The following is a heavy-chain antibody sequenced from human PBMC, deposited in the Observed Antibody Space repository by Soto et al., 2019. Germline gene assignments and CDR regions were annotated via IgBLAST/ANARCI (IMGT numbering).Heavy chain of an antibody. Sequence: ASVKVSCKASGFTFTSSAVQWVRQARGQRLEWIGWIVVGSGNTNYAQKFQERVTITRDMSTSTAYMELSSLRSEDTAVYYCAADRKRWLQRSFDYWGQGTLVTVSS. J-gene: IGHJ4*02. CDR3: AADRKRWLQRSFDY. V-gene: IGHV1-58*01. CDR1: GFTFTSSA. CDR2: IVVGSGNT. D-gene: IGHD5-12*01.